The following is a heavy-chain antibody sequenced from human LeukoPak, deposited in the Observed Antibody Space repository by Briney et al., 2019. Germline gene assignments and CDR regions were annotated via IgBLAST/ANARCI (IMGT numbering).Heavy chain of an antibody. CDR2: ISGSGGST. J-gene: IGHJ5*01. Sequence: PGGSLRLSCVVSGFTFSSYAMSWVRQAPGKGLEWVSGISGSGGSTYYADSVKGRFTISRDNTKNTLYLQMNSLRAEDMAVYYCAKDRHAPGRYCSSTSCFPFDSWGQGTLVTVSS. D-gene: IGHD2-2*01. CDR1: GFTFSSYA. V-gene: IGHV3-23*01. CDR3: AKDRHAPGRYCSSTSCFPFDS.